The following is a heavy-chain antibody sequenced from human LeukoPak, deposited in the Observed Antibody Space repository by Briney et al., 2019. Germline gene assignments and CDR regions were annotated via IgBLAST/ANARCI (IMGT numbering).Heavy chain of an antibody. CDR3: VKDSSSGSYFDY. Sequence: PGGSLRLSCSASGFTFSRYAMHWVRQAPGKGLEYVSAISSNGGSTYYADSVKGRFTTSRDNSRNTLHLQMSSLRVEDTAVYYCVKDSSSGSYFDYWGQGTQVTVSS. CDR1: GFTFSRYA. D-gene: IGHD3-10*01. V-gene: IGHV3-64D*06. CDR2: ISSNGGST. J-gene: IGHJ4*02.